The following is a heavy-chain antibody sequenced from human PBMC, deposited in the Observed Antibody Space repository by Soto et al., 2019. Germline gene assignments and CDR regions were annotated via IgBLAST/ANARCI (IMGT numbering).Heavy chain of an antibody. CDR1: GATFSSFA. CDR2: IIPIFDTI. D-gene: IGHD3-3*01. Sequence: QVQLLQSGAEVKKPGSSVKVSCKASGATFSSFAFSWVRQAPGQGLEWMGVIIPIFDTISYAQKLQGRVTITADESKRTAYMELNSLTSDDTAVYYCASPLKWSGYYIAFDYWGQGTLVIVSS. CDR3: ASPLKWSGYYIAFDY. J-gene: IGHJ4*02. V-gene: IGHV1-69*01.